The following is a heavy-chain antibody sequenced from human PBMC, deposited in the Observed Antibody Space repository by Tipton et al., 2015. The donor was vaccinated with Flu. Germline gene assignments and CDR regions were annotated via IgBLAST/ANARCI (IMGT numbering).Heavy chain of an antibody. D-gene: IGHD3-10*01. V-gene: IGHV3-7*01. CDR2: IKQDGSEI. J-gene: IGHJ4*02. CDR1: GFTFSTYW. CDR3: ARQIYGSGSH. Sequence: SLRLSCAASGFTFSTYWMTWVRQAPGKGLEWVANIKQDGSEIYYVDPVKGRFTISRDNAENSLYLQMNSLRAEDTALYYCARQIYGSGSHWGQGTLVTVSS.